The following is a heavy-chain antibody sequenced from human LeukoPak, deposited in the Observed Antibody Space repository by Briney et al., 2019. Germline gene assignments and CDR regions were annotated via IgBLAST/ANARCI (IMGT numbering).Heavy chain of an antibody. CDR3: AREVSGAGHFGY. D-gene: IGHD6-13*01. CDR2: IYSSGST. V-gene: IGHV4-59*01. CDR1: GGSISSYY. J-gene: IGHJ4*02. Sequence: SETLSLTCTVSGGSISSYYWNRIRQPPGKGLEWIGYIYSSGSTKYNPSLKSRVTMSVDTSKNQFSLKLSSVTAADTAVYYCAREVSGAGHFGYWGQGTPVTVSS.